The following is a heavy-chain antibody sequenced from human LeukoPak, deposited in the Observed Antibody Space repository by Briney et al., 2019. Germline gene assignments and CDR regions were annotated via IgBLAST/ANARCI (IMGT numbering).Heavy chain of an antibody. D-gene: IGHD5-18*01. J-gene: IGHJ4*02. CDR2: MIPIFGTA. CDR1: GGTFTSYA. CDR3: ARSGYSYGDFDY. Sequence: SEKVSCKASGGTFTSYAISWVRQAPGQGIEWMGGMIPIFGTANYEKKFQGRGTINTDETTRKAYMEMRRLRSAEKALCYCARSGYSYGDFDYWGQGTLVTVSS. V-gene: IGHV1-69*05.